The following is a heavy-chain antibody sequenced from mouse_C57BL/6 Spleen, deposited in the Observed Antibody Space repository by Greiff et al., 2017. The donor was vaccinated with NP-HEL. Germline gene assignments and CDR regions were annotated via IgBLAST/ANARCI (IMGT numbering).Heavy chain of an antibody. D-gene: IGHD1-1*01. CDR3: TTNYYGSSSFAY. CDR1: GFNIKDDY. CDR2: IDPENGDT. Sequence: EVKVEESGAELVRPGASVKLSCTASGFNIKDDYMHWVKQRPEQGLEWIGWIDPENGDTEYASKFQGKATITADTSSNTAYLQLSSLTSEDTAVYYCTTNYYGSSSFAYWGQGTLVTVSA. V-gene: IGHV14-4*01. J-gene: IGHJ3*01.